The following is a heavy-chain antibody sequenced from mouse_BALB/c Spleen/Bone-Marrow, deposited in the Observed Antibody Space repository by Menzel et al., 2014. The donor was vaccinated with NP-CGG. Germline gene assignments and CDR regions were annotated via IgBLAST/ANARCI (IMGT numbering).Heavy chain of an antibody. J-gene: IGHJ4*01. V-gene: IGHV5-6-4*01. CDR3: TRDPFYYGSSYAMDY. Sequence: EVKLVESGGGLVKPGGSLKPSCAASGFTFSSYTMSWVRQTPEKRLEWVATISSGGSYTYYPDSVKGRFTISRDNAKNTLYLQMSSLKSEDTAMYYCTRDPFYYGSSYAMDYWGQGTSVTVSS. CDR2: ISSGGSYT. D-gene: IGHD1-1*01. CDR1: GFTFSSYT.